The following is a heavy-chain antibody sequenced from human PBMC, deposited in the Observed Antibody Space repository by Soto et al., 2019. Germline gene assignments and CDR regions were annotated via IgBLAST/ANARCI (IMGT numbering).Heavy chain of an antibody. CDR1: GFTFSSYE. J-gene: IGHJ4*02. V-gene: IGHV3-48*03. CDR3: ARGPDYGDYESHFDY. Sequence: EVQLVESGGGLVQPGGSLRLSCAASGFTFSSYEMNWVRQAPGKGLEWVSYISSSGSTIYYADSVKGRFTISRDNAQNSLYLQMNSLRAEDTAVYYCARGPDYGDYESHFDYWGQGTLVTVSS. CDR2: ISSSGSTI. D-gene: IGHD4-17*01.